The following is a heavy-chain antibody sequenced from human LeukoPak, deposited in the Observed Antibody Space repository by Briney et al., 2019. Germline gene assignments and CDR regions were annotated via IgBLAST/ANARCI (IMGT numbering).Heavy chain of an antibody. D-gene: IGHD1-26*01. CDR3: ARTDIVGATGWFDP. J-gene: IGHJ5*02. Sequence: SETLSLTRTVSGGSISSSSYYWGWIRQPPGKGLEWIGSIYSSGSTYYNPSLKSRVTISVDTSKNQFSLRLSSVTAADTAVYYCARTDIVGATGWFDPWGQGTLVTVSS. CDR1: GGSISSSSYY. V-gene: IGHV4-39*07. CDR2: IYSSGST.